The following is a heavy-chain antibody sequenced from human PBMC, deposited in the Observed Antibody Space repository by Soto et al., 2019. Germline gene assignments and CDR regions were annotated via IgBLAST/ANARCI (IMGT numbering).Heavy chain of an antibody. V-gene: IGHV3-30-3*01. J-gene: IGHJ1*01. CDR1: GITFNSFT. D-gene: IGHD1-26*01. Sequence: QVQLVESGGGVVQPGRSLRLSCEASGITFNSFTMHWVRQAPGKGLEWVAVISHDGSHKYTADSVKGRFTISRDDSKNTLCLQMNSLRVEDTAIYYCATWEERYFQDWGQGTLVTVSS. CDR2: ISHDGSHK. CDR3: ATWEERYFQD.